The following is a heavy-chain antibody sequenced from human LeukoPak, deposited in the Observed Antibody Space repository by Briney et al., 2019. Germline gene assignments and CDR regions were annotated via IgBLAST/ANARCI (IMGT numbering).Heavy chain of an antibody. Sequence: PSETLSLTCTVSGGSISSGGYYWSWIRQPPGKGLEWIGYIYHSGSTYYNPSLKSRVTISVDRSKNQFSLKLSSVTAADTAVYYCARVIAAAVTGGWFDPWGQGTLVTVSS. D-gene: IGHD6-13*01. CDR2: IYHSGST. CDR1: GGSISSGGYY. CDR3: ARVIAAAVTGGWFDP. J-gene: IGHJ5*02. V-gene: IGHV4-30-2*01.